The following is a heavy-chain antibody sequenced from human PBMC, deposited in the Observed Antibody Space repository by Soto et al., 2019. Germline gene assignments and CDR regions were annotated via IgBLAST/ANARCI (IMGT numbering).Heavy chain of an antibody. V-gene: IGHV3-23*01. J-gene: IGHJ3*02. CDR1: GFTFSSYT. CDR3: AKVRRPVTTRGLDAFDI. CDR2: INGSGGST. D-gene: IGHD4-17*01. Sequence: EEQLLESGGDLVQPGGSLRLSCAVSGFTFSSYTMGWVRQAPGKGLEWVSGINGSGGSTYYAGSVKGRFTISRDNSKDTVYLQMNSLRAEDTAAYYCAKVRRPVTTRGLDAFDIWGQGTMVTVSS.